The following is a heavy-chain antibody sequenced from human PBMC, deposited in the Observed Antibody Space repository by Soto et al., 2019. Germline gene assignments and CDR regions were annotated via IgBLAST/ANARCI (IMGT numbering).Heavy chain of an antibody. V-gene: IGHV4-31*03. CDR3: ARGVGYCSSTSCYWFDP. J-gene: IGHJ5*02. CDR1: GGSISSGGYY. Sequence: PSETLSLICTVSGGSISSGGYYWSWIRQHPGKGLEWIGYIYYSGSTYYNPSLKSRVTISVDTSKNQFSLKLSSVTAADTAVYYCARGVGYCSSTSCYWFDPWGQGTLVTVSS. D-gene: IGHD2-2*01. CDR2: IYYSGST.